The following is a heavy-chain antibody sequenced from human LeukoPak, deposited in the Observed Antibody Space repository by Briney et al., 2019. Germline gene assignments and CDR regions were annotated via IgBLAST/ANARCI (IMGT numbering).Heavy chain of an antibody. V-gene: IGHV3-48*03. J-gene: IGHJ4*02. Sequence: PGGSLILSCVASGFTFKTYHMNWVRQAPGKGLEWLSGITSGGSAIYYADSVKGRFTISRDDAMNSVFLQMSGLTVDDTAVYYCARKRLADLGDDTSFGGTPFDSWGQGTLVIVSS. D-gene: IGHD3-16*01. CDR1: GFTFKTYH. CDR2: ITSGGSAI. CDR3: ARKRLADLGDDTSFGGTPFDS.